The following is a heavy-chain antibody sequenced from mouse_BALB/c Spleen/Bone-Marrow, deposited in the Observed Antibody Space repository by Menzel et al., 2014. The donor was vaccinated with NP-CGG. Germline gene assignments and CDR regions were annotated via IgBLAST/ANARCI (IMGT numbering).Heavy chain of an antibody. Sequence: QFQLQQSGTELMKPGASMKISCKATGYTFSSYWIEWVKQRPGHGLEWIGEILPGSGSTNYNEKFKGKATFTADTSSSTAYMQLSSLTSEDSAVYYCAIHGEAMDYWGQGTSVTVSS. CDR3: AIHGEAMDY. V-gene: IGHV1-9*01. CDR2: ILPGSGST. CDR1: GYTFSSYW. J-gene: IGHJ4*01.